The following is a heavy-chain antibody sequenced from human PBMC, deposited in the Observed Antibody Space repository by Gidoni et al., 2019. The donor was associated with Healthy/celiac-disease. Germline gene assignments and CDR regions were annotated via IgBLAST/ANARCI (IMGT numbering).Heavy chain of an antibody. Sequence: EVQLVESGGGLVQPGRSLRLSCTASGFTFGDYAMSWFRQAPGKGLEWVGFIRSKAYGGTTEYAASVKGRFTISRDDSKSIAYLQMNSLKTEDTAVYYCTRDPHCTNGVCYPLYYYYYYGMDVWGQGTTVTVSS. V-gene: IGHV3-49*03. D-gene: IGHD2-8*01. J-gene: IGHJ6*02. CDR3: TRDPHCTNGVCYPLYYYYYYGMDV. CDR1: GFTFGDYA. CDR2: IRSKAYGGTT.